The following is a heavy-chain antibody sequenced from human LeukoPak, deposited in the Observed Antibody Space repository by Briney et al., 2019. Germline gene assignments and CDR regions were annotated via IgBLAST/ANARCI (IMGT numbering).Heavy chain of an antibody. J-gene: IGHJ4*02. CDR3: ARAIGPRNYSLWG. Sequence: KPSETLSLTCTVSGGSISSYYWSWIRQPPGKGLEWIGYIYYSGSTNYNPSLKSRVTISVDTSKNQFSLKLSSVTAADTAVYYCARAIGPRNYSLWGWGQGTLVTVSS. CDR1: GGSISSYY. CDR2: IYYSGST. D-gene: IGHD2/OR15-2a*01. V-gene: IGHV4-59*01.